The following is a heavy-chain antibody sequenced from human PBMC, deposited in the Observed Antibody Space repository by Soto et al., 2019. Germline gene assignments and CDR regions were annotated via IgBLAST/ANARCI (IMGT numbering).Heavy chain of an antibody. D-gene: IGHD6-13*01. V-gene: IGHV3-7*05. CDR3: ARGRRQLARSSYYGLDV. CDR2: IKQDGSEK. Sequence: EVQLVESGGGLVQPGGSLRLSCVASDFTFSSYWMTWVRQAPGKGLEWVANIKQDGSEKNYVDSVKGRFTISRDNAKNSLYLQVNSLRADDTAVYYCARGRRQLARSSYYGLDVWGHGTTVTVSS. CDR1: DFTFSSYW. J-gene: IGHJ6*02.